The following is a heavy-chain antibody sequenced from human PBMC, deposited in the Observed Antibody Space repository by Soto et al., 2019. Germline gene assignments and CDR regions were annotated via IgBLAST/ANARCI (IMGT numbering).Heavy chain of an antibody. CDR1: GFTFSNAW. Sequence: GGSLRLSCAASGFTFSNAWMNWVRQAPGKGLEWVGRIKSKTDGGTTDYTAPVKGRFTISRDDSKNTLYLQMNSLKTEDTAVYYCIAWVAAAGDPGDYFDYWGQGTLVTVSS. CDR3: IAWVAAAGDPGDYFDY. J-gene: IGHJ4*02. V-gene: IGHV3-15*07. D-gene: IGHD6-13*01. CDR2: IKSKTDGGTT.